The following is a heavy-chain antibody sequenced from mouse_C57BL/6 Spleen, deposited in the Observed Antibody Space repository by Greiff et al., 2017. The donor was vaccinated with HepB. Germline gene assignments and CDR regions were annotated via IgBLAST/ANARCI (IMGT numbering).Heavy chain of an antibody. Sequence: QVQLKQPGAELVKPGASVKMSCKASGYTFTSYWITWVKQRPGQGLEWIGDIYPGSGSTNYNEKFKSKATLTVDTSSSTAYMQLSSLTSEDSAVYYCARSGFITTVVAHFDYWGQGTTLTVSS. D-gene: IGHD1-1*01. V-gene: IGHV1-55*01. CDR3: ARSGFITTVVAHFDY. CDR2: IYPGSGST. CDR1: GYTFTSYW. J-gene: IGHJ2*01.